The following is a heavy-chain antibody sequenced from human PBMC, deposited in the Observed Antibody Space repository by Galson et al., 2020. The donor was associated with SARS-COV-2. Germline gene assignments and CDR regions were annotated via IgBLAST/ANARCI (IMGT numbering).Heavy chain of an antibody. CDR3: ARVGPMRSLD. J-gene: IGHJ4*02. V-gene: IGHV3-53*01. CDR2: IYSGGST. CDR1: GFTVSSNY. Sequence: GESLKISCAASGFTVSSNYMSWVRQAPGKGLEWVSVIYSGGSTYYADSVKGRFTISRDNSKNTLYLQMNSLRAEDTAVYYCARVGPMRSLDWGQGTLVTVSS. D-gene: IGHD3-22*01.